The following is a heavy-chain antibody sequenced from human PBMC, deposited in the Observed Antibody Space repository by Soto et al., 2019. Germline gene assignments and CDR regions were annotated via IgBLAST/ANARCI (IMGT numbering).Heavy chain of an antibody. D-gene: IGHD5-12*01. V-gene: IGHV1-69*02. CDR3: ARAIVATPRGAFDI. CDR2: IIPILGIA. CDR1: GGTFSSYT. Sequence: QVQLVQSGAEVKKPGSSVKVSCKASGGTFSSYTISWVRQAPGQGLEWMGRIIPILGIANYAQKFQGRVTITADKSTGTAYMELSSLRSEDTAVYYCARAIVATPRGAFDIWGQGTMVTVSS. J-gene: IGHJ3*02.